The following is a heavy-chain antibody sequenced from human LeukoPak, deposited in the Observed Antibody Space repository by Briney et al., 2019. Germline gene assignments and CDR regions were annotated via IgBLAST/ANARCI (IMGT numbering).Heavy chain of an antibody. V-gene: IGHV3-33*06. CDR3: AKPRTAAIKSYFDY. CDR2: IWYDGSNK. D-gene: IGHD2-2*01. CDR1: GFTFSSYG. J-gene: IGHJ4*02. Sequence: GGPLRLSCAASGFTFSSYGMHWVRQAPGKGLEWVAVIWYDGSNKYYADSVKGRFTISRDNSKNTQYLQMNSLRAEDTAVYYCAKPRTAAIKSYFDYWGQGTLVTVSS.